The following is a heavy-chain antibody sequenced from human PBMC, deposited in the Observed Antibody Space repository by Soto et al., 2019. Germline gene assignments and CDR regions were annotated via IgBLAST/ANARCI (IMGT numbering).Heavy chain of an antibody. Sequence: GGSLRLSCAASGLDFSSEVMCWVRQAPGKGLEWVSSISGSGRTIYHADSMRGRFAISRDNSKNSLYLQLNNLRVEDTAVYYCAKVGPSYYYGTDVWGQGTTVTVS. J-gene: IGHJ6*02. CDR1: GLDFSSEV. V-gene: IGHV3-23*01. CDR2: ISGSGRTI. CDR3: AKVGPSYYYGTDV. D-gene: IGHD1-26*01.